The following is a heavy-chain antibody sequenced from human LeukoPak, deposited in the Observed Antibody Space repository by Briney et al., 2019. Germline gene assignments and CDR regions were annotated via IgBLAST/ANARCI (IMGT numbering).Heavy chain of an antibody. V-gene: IGHV3-48*03. CDR3: ARQQQQLWYD. J-gene: IGHJ4*02. Sequence: PGGSLRLSCAASGFTFSSYEMNWVRQAPGKGLEWVSYISSSAGTTYYADSVKGRFTISRDNAKNSLCLQMNSLRAEDTAVYFCARQQQQLWYDWGQGTLVTVSS. D-gene: IGHD5-18*01. CDR2: ISSSAGTT. CDR1: GFTFSSYE.